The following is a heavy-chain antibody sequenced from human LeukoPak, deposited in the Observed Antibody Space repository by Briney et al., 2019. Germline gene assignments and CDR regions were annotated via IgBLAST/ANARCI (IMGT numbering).Heavy chain of an antibody. V-gene: IGHV4-39*01. CDR1: GGSISSSSYY. D-gene: IGHD3-22*01. J-gene: IGHJ4*02. CDR2: IYYSGST. Sequence: SETLSLTCTVSGGSISSSSYYWGWIRQPPGKGLEWIGSIYYSGSTYYNPSLKSRVTISVDTSKNQFSLKLSTVTAADTAVYYCARGDRTPEYYYDSSGYYGLGYWGQGTLVTVSS. CDR3: ARGDRTPEYYYDSSGYYGLGY.